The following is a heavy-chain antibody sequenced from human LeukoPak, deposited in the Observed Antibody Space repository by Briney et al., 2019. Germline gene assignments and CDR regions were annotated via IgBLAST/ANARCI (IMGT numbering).Heavy chain of an antibody. CDR3: AKGSYSGSYRNYFDY. D-gene: IGHD1-26*01. Sequence: GGSLRLSCAASGFTFDDYAMHWVRQAPGKGLEWVSGISWNGGSIGYADSVKGRFTISRDNATNSLYLQMNSLRADDMALYYCAKGSYSGSYRNYFDYWGQGTLVTVSS. V-gene: IGHV3-9*03. J-gene: IGHJ4*02. CDR2: ISWNGGSI. CDR1: GFTFDDYA.